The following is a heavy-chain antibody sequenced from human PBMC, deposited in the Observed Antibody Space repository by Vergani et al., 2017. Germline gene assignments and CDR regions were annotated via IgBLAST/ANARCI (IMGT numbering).Heavy chain of an antibody. J-gene: IGHJ4*02. CDR1: GYTFTSYG. Sequence: QVQLVQSGAEVKKPGASVKVSCKASGYTFTSYGISWVRQAPGQGLEWMGWISAYNGNTNYAQKLQGRVTMTTDTSTSTAYMELRSLRSDDTAVYYCAKDQVALWFGESDLDYWGQGTLVTVSS. V-gene: IGHV1-18*01. CDR2: ISAYNGNT. CDR3: AKDQVALWFGESDLDY. D-gene: IGHD3-10*01.